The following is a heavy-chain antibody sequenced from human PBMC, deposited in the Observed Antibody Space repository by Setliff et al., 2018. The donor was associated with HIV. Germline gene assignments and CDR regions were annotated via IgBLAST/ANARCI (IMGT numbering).Heavy chain of an antibody. D-gene: IGHD3-22*01. CDR1: GGSISSSHW. CDR2: IHHSEST. J-gene: IGHJ1*01. Sequence: PSETLSLTCAVSGGSISSSHWWSWVRQPPGKGLEWIGEIHHSESTYYNPSLKSRATISVDTSTNQFSLKLSSVTAADTAVYYCARTDYYDSSGPEYFQHWGQGTLVTVSS. CDR3: ARTDYYDSSGPEYFQH. V-gene: IGHV4-4*02.